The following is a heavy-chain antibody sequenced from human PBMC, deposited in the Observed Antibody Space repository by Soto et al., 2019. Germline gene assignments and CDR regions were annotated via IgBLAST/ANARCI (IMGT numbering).Heavy chain of an antibody. D-gene: IGHD3-3*01. J-gene: IGHJ4*02. V-gene: IGHV1-3*01. CDR1: GYTFNTHA. CDR2: INGGNGNT. Sequence: QVQLLQSGAEVKKPGASVKVSCQAAGYTFNTHAMHWVRQAPGQGLEWMGWINGGNGNTKYSQKFPGRLTVNRDTSAGTVYMELSSLTSGHTAVYYCAREFLWRFGVDRLDSWGQGSLVTVSS. CDR3: AREFLWRFGVDRLDS.